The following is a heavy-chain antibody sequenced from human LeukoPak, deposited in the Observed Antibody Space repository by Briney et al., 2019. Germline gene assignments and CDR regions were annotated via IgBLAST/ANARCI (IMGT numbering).Heavy chain of an antibody. CDR2: ISSGSSHI. V-gene: IGHV3-21*06. J-gene: IGHJ3*02. Sequence: PGGSLRLSCAASGFSFSDYNMNWVRQAPGKGLEWVSSISSGSSHIYYADSVKGRFTISRDNANNSLYPQMNSLRAEDTAVYYCARDYKGDGYNYDAFDIWGQGTMVTVSS. CDR1: GFSFSDYN. CDR3: ARDYKGDGYNYDAFDI. D-gene: IGHD5-24*01.